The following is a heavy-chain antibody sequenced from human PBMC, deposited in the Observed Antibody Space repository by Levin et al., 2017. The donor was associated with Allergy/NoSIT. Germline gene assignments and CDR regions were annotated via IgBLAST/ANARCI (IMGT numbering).Heavy chain of an antibody. J-gene: IGHJ4*02. CDR2: IYYSGST. V-gene: IGHV4-39*01. Sequence: PSETLSLTCTVSGGSISSSSYYWGWIRQPPGKGLEWIGSIYYSGSTYYNPSLKSRVTISVDTSKNQFSLKLSSVTAADTAVYYCAKGSGQYFDYWGQGTLVTVSS. CDR3: AKGSGQYFDY. D-gene: IGHD6-19*01. CDR1: GGSISSSSYY.